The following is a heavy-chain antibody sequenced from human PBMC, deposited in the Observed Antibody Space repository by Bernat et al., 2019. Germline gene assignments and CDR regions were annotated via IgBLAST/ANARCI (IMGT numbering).Heavy chain of an antibody. V-gene: IGHV1-46*01. Sequence: QVQLVQSGAEVKKPGAAMKVSCKASGFTLTSYYMHWVRQAPGQGLEWMGIIIPTAGQTGYAQNFKGRVTMTADTSTNTVYMELSSLISEDTAVYYCARDRGSNCCFDLWGQGTLLTVSS. CDR2: IIPTAGQT. CDR3: ARDRGSNCCFDL. D-gene: IGHD3-16*02. J-gene: IGHJ4*02. CDR1: GFTLTSYY.